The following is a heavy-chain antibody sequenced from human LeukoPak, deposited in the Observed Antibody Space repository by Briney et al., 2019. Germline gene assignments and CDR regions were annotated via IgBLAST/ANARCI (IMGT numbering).Heavy chain of an antibody. CDR1: GFTLSRNA. V-gene: IGHV3-23*01. CDR3: GRGQGHGFDI. Sequence: GGALRLSCAGSGFTLSRNAMNWVRQAPGKGLQWMSSMCFNCGATDYADSVKGRFTIYRDNAKNTLYLQMNRLRAEHTAVYYCGRGQGHGFDIWGQGPMVAVSS. J-gene: IGHJ3*02. CDR2: MCFNCGAT.